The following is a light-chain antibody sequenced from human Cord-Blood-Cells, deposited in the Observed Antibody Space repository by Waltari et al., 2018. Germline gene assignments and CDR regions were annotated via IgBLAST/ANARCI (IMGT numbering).Light chain of an antibody. J-gene: IGLJ2*01. CDR1: HIGRKS. CDR2: YDS. Sequence: SYVLTQPPSVSVAPGKTARITCGGNHIGRKSVHWYQQKPGQAPVLVIYYDSDRPSGSPERCSGSNSGNTATLTISRVEAGDEADYYCQVWDSSSDHVVFGGGTKLTVL. V-gene: IGLV3-21*04. CDR3: QVWDSSSDHVV.